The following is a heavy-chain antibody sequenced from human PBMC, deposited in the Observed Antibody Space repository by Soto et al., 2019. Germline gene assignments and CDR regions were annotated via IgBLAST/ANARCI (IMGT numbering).Heavy chain of an antibody. V-gene: IGHV3-72*01. D-gene: IGHD3-22*01. J-gene: IGHJ4*02. Sequence: PGGSLRLSCAASGFIFSDYYIDWVRQAPGKGLEWVGRSKNKANNDTTEYAASVKGRFNISRDESKNSVYLQMNSLKTEDTAVYYCVRATYFSDSSGYTGFFDYWGQGTLGTL. CDR3: VRATYFSDSSGYTGFFDY. CDR1: GFIFSDYY. CDR2: SKNKANNDTT.